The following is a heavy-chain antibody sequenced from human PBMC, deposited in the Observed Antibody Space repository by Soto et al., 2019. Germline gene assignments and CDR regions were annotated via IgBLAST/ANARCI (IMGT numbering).Heavy chain of an antibody. CDR1: GGSISSYY. CDR2: IYYSGST. Sequence: LSLTCTVSGGSISSYYWSWIRQPPGKGLEWIGYIYYSGSTNYNPSLKSRVTISVDTSKNQFSLKLSSVTAADTAVYYCARGAYDILTGYYPFDYWGQGTLVTVSS. V-gene: IGHV4-59*01. J-gene: IGHJ4*02. CDR3: ARGAYDILTGYYPFDY. D-gene: IGHD3-9*01.